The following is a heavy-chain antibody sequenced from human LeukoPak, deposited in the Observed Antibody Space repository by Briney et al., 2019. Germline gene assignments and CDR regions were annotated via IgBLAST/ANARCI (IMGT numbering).Heavy chain of an antibody. CDR1: GYTFTNYY. J-gene: IGHJ4*02. Sequence: ASVKVSCKASGYTFTNYYMHWVRQAPGQGLEWMGIISPSGGSTSYAQKFQGGVTMTRDTSTSTVYMELSSLRSEDTAVYYCATSGGDAIRPFDYWGQGTLVTVSS. CDR3: ATSGGDAIRPFDY. D-gene: IGHD2-21*02. CDR2: ISPSGGST. V-gene: IGHV1-46*01.